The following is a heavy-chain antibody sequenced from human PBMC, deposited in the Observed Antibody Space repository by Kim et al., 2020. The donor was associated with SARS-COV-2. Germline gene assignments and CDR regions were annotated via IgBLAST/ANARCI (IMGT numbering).Heavy chain of an antibody. Sequence: WGSLRLSCAASGFSFSNYAMFWVRQAPGKGLEWVALISYDGTNKDYADSVKGRFTISRDNSKSTLYLQMNSLRVADTAVYFCARKPTTSSWSYYIEYWGQGSLVSLPA. V-gene: IGHV3-30*04. J-gene: IGHJ4*01. CDR1: GFSFSNYA. CDR2: ISYDGTNK. D-gene: IGHD6-13*01. CDR3: ARKPTTSSWSYYIEY.